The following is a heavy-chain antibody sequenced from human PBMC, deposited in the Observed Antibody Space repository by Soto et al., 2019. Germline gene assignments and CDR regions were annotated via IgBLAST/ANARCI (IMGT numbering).Heavy chain of an antibody. V-gene: IGHV4-39*01. J-gene: IGHJ6*02. Sequence: QLQLQESGPGLVKPSETLSLTCTVSGGSISSSSYYWGWIRQPPGKGLEWIGSIYYSGSTYYNPSLKSRVTISVDTSKNQFSLKLSSVTAADTAVYYCARLAVDIVLVPAVTEYYYYGMDVWGQGTTVTVSS. D-gene: IGHD2-2*03. CDR2: IYYSGST. CDR3: ARLAVDIVLVPAVTEYYYYGMDV. CDR1: GGSISSSSYY.